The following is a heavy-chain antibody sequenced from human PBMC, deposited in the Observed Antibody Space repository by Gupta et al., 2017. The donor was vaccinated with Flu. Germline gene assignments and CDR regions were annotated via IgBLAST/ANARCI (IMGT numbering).Heavy chain of an antibody. D-gene: IGHD3-22*01. Sequence: VHLLESVGTLAQPGGSLRLSCVACGFRFRGHVMNLVRQASAKGLECGRHAPGKGREWVAVIRAEGESNDYKQSVKGRFTISRDNTKKTVYLKMDSLRADDTDGYFGAKGAEGVTMITGICSDRCGQGTVVTVS. CDR1: GFRFRGHV. CDR3: AKGAEGVTMITGICSDR. V-gene: IGHV3-23*01. CDR2: IRAEGESN. J-gene: IGHJ5*02.